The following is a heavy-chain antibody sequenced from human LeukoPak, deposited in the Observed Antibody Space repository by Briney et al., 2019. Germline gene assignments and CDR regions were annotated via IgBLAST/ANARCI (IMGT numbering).Heavy chain of an antibody. Sequence: ASVKVSCKASGYSFTGYYMHWVRQAPGQGLEWMGRINPYSGDTTFAQRFQGRVTMTRDTSISTAYMELSRLRSDDTAVYYCAREMKISRFDAFDLWGQGTMVTVSS. CDR3: AREMKISRFDAFDL. CDR2: INPYSGDT. J-gene: IGHJ3*01. D-gene: IGHD2/OR15-2a*01. CDR1: GYSFTGYY. V-gene: IGHV1-2*06.